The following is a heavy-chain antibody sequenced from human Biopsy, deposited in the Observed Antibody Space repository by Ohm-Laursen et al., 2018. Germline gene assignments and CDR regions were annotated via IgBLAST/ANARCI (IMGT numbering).Heavy chain of an antibody. D-gene: IGHD5-12*01. V-gene: IGHV4-31*03. CDR1: GVSINCGRYY. J-gene: IGHJ4*02. CDR3: ARIGSGDYFQTLFEF. Sequence: TLSLTCSVSGVSINCGRYYWNWIRHRPGKGLEWVWNIFYSANTYYNPSLKSRVTISVDTSKNQFSLQLSSVTAEDSAVYFCARIGSGDYFQTLFEFWGQGALVTGSS. CDR2: IFYSANT.